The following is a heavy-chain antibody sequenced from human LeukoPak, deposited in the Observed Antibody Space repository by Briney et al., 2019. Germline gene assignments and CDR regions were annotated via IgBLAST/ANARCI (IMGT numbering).Heavy chain of an antibody. D-gene: IGHD1-14*01. CDR1: GGSISSDH. CDR3: ASLPIDSSTGTFGWFDP. J-gene: IGHJ5*02. Sequence: SETLSLTCTVSGGSISSDHWTWIRQPPGKGLEWIARISYSGSTNYNPSLKSRVTISLDSSKNQFSLRLGSVTPADTAAYYCASLPIDSSTGTFGWFDPWGQGTLVTVPS. CDR2: ISYSGST. V-gene: IGHV4-59*01.